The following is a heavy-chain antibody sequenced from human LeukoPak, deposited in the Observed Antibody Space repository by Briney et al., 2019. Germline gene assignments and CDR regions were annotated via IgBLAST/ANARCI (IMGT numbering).Heavy chain of an antibody. Sequence: SETLSLTCTVSGGSISSGDYYWSWIRQPPGKGLEWIGYIYYSGSTYYNPSLKSRVTMSVDTFKNQFSLKLSSVTAADTAVYYCARELTYADYWGQGTLVTVSS. CDR2: IYYSGST. CDR3: ARELTYADY. CDR1: GGSISSGDYY. D-gene: IGHD4/OR15-4a*01. J-gene: IGHJ4*02. V-gene: IGHV4-30-4*01.